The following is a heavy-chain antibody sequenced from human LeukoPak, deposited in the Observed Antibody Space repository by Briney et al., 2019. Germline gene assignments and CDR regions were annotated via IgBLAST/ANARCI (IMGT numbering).Heavy chain of an antibody. J-gene: IGHJ4*02. V-gene: IGHV4-59*01. CDR3: ARLVRNVRQGHLDYFDY. CDR2: IYYSGST. D-gene: IGHD2-8*02. CDR1: GGSISSYY. Sequence: TSETLSLTCTVSGGSISSYYWSWIRQPPGKGLEWIGYIYYSGSTNYNPSLKSRVTISVDTSNNQFSLRLTSVTAADTAVYYCARLVRNVRQGHLDYFDYWGQGTLVTVSS.